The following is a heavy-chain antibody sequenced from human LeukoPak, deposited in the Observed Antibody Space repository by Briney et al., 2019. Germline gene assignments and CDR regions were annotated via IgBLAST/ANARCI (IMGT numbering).Heavy chain of an antibody. D-gene: IGHD2-21*01. V-gene: IGHV3-9*01. CDR2: ISWNSGTI. J-gene: IGHJ3*02. Sequence: GRSPRLSCAASGFTFDDFAMHWVRQAPGKGLEWVSGISWNSGTIGYADSVKGPFTISRDNAKSSLYLQMNSLRAEDTALYYCAKAVVSRVSRAAFDIWGQGTMVTVSS. CDR1: GFTFDDFA. CDR3: AKAVVSRVSRAAFDI.